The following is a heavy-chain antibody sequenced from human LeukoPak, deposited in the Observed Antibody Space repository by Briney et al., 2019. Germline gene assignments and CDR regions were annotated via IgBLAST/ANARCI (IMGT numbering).Heavy chain of an antibody. CDR3: ARYRTVLLFDY. CDR2: IYYSGST. Sequence: SETLSLTCTVSGGSISSSSYYWGWIRQPPGKGLEWIGSIYYSGSTYYNPSLKSRVTISVDTSKNQFSLKLSSVTAADTAVYYCARYRTVLLFDYWGQGTLVIVSS. CDR1: GGSISSSSYY. J-gene: IGHJ4*02. D-gene: IGHD1-14*01. V-gene: IGHV4-39*07.